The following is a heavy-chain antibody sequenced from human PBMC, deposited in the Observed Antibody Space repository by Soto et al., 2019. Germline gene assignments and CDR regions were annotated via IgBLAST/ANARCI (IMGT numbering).Heavy chain of an antibody. D-gene: IGHD3-3*02. J-gene: IGHJ6*02. Sequence: QVQLQESGPGLVKPSQTLSLTCTVSGGSISSGGYYWSWIRQHPGKGLEWIGYIYYSGSTYYHPSLKSRVTISVDTSKNQCSLKRSSVTAADTAVYYCARDHFRSVLVGMDVWGQGNTVTVSS. CDR2: IYYSGST. V-gene: IGHV4-31*03. CDR1: GGSISSGGYY. CDR3: ARDHFRSVLVGMDV.